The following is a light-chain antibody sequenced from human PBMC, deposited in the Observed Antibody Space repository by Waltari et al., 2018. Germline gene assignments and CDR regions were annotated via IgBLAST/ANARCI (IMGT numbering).Light chain of an antibody. CDR2: EAR. CDR3: CSYGGSYTWV. J-gene: IGLJ3*02. V-gene: IGLV2-23*01. Sequence: QSALTQPASVSGSPGQAINISCTGTNSDVGAYNLVSWYQQYPCRAPRLLIYEARNRPSGVSNRFSASKSGNTASLTNSGLQADDEADYYCCSYGGSYTWVFGGGTKVTVL. CDR1: NSDVGAYNL.